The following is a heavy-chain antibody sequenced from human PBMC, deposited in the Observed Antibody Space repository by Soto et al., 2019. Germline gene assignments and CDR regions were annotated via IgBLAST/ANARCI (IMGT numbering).Heavy chain of an antibody. CDR3: ARDLWGYCGTDCYPLDV. V-gene: IGHV4-59*12. CDR1: GCTISRYY. D-gene: IGHD2-21*02. Sequence: SETLSRTSTIAGCTISRYYRGGIRRPPGKGLEWIGYIYYSGSTNYNPSLKGRVTISVDTSKNQFSLKLSSVTAADTAVYYCARDLWGYCGTDCYPLDVWGQGTTVT. J-gene: IGHJ6*02. CDR2: IYYSGST.